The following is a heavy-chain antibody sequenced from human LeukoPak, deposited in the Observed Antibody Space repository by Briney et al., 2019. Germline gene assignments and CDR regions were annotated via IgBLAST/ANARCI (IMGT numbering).Heavy chain of an antibody. CDR2: IKQDGSEK. CDR3: AKDLHDSSGYYSGPDAFDI. CDR1: GFTLSSYW. J-gene: IGHJ3*02. D-gene: IGHD3-22*01. Sequence: QPGGSLRLSCAASGFTLSSYWMSWVRQAPGKGLEWVANIKQDGSEKYYVDSVKGRFTISRDNAKNSLYLQMNSLRAEDTAVYYCAKDLHDSSGYYSGPDAFDIWGQGTMVTVSS. V-gene: IGHV3-7*01.